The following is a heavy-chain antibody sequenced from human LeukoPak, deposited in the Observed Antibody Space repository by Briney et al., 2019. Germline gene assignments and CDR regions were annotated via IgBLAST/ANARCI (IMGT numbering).Heavy chain of an antibody. V-gene: IGHV3-23*01. J-gene: IGHJ6*02. D-gene: IGHD3-9*01. CDR3: AKDQFDILTGSYYYGMDV. Sequence: GGSLRLSCAASGFTFSSYAMSWVRQAPGKGLEWVSAISGSGGSTYYADSVKGRFTISRDNFKNTLYLQMNSLRAEDTAVYYCAKDQFDILTGSYYYGMDVWGQGTTVTVSS. CDR2: ISGSGGST. CDR1: GFTFSSYA.